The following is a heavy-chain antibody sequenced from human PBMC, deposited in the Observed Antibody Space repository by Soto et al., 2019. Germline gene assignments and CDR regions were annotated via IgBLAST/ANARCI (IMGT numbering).Heavy chain of an antibody. V-gene: IGHV3-74*01. J-gene: IGHJ6*02. CDR1: GFTFSNYW. Sequence: GGSLRLSCAASGFTFSNYWMHWVRQAPGKGLVWVSRINGDGSSTNYADSVKGRFTISRDNAKNTLYLQMNSLRAEDTAVYYCARDEVVVVVAAPPYGMDVWGQGTTVTVSS. CDR3: ARDEVVVVVAAPPYGMDV. D-gene: IGHD2-15*01. CDR2: INGDGSST.